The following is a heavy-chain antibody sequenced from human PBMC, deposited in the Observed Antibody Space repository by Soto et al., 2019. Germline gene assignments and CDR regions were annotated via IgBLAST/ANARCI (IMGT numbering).Heavy chain of an antibody. V-gene: IGHV6-1*01. D-gene: IGHD1-7*01. CDR3: AGDLTGTTYNWFDH. J-gene: IGHJ5*02. Sequence: SQTLSLTCAISGDSVSSNSAAWNWIRQSPSRGLEWLGRTYFRSKWYNDYAVSVKSRITINPDTSKNQFSLQLNSVTPEDTAVYYCAGDLTGTTYNWFDHWGQGTLVTVSS. CDR1: GDSVSSNSAA. CDR2: TYFRSKWYN.